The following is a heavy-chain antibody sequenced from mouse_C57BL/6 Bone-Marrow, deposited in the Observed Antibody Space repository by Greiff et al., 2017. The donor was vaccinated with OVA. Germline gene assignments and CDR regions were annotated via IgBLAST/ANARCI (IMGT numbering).Heavy chain of an antibody. CDR2: IDPSDSYT. J-gene: IGHJ2*01. CDR3: ARGDGYDWYFDY. V-gene: IGHV1-69*01. Sequence: QVQLQQPVAELVMPGASVKLSCKASGYTFTSYWMHWVKQRPGQGLEWIGEIDPSDSYTNYNQKFKGKSTLTVDKSSSTAYMQLSSLTSEDSAVYYCARGDGYDWYFDYWGQGTTLTVSS. CDR1: GYTFTSYW. D-gene: IGHD2-3*01.